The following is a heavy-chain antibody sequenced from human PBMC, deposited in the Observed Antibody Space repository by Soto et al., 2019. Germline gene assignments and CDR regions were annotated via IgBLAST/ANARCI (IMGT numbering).Heavy chain of an antibody. J-gene: IGHJ4*02. Sequence: SVKVACKASGCTQSSYAISWVRQAPGQGLEWMGGIIPIFGTANYAQKFQGRVTITADKSTSTAYMELSRLSSEDTAVYYCASGSITMVRGVPYYFDYWGQGTLVTVSS. CDR3: ASGSITMVRGVPYYFDY. CDR1: GCTQSSYA. D-gene: IGHD3-10*01. CDR2: IIPIFGTA. V-gene: IGHV1-69*06.